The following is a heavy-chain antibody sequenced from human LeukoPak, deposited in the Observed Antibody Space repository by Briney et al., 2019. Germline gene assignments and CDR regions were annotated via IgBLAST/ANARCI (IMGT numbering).Heavy chain of an antibody. CDR1: EFTFCNAW. V-gene: IGHV3-15*01. J-gene: IGHJ4*02. D-gene: IGHD1-26*01. CDR3: TTGESMVGSTIHIRWAD. Sequence: GVSLRLSCAASEFTFCNAWMTWVRQAPGKGLEWVGRIKSKTAGGTIDYAAPVKGRFTISRDDSKNTLYLQMNSLKTEDTAVYYCTTGESMVGSTIHIRWADWGQGTLVTVSS. CDR2: IKSKTAGGTI.